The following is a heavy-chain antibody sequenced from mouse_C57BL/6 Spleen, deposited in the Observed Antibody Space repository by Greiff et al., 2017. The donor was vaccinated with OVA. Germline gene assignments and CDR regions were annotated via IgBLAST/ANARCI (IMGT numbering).Heavy chain of an antibody. CDR2: IWSGGST. Sequence: QVQLQQSGPGLVQPSQSLSITCTVSGFSLTSYGVHWVRQSPGKGLEWLGVIWSGGSTDYNAAFISRLGISKDNSKSQVFFKMNSLQADDTAIYYCARMRERYYFDYWGQGTTLTVSS. J-gene: IGHJ2*01. CDR3: ARMRERYYFDY. V-gene: IGHV2-2*01. CDR1: GFSLTSYG.